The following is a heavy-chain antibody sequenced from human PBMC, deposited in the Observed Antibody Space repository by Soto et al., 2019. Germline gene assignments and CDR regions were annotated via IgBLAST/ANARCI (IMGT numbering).Heavy chain of an antibody. Sequence: SETLSLTCTVSGGSISSGGYYWSWIRQHPGKGLDGIGYIYYSGSTYYNPSLKSRVTISVDTSKNQFSLKMSSVTAADTAVYYCARDDSSGWNWFDPWGQGTLVTVSS. J-gene: IGHJ5*02. CDR2: IYYSGST. CDR1: GGSISSGGYY. CDR3: ARDDSSGWNWFDP. V-gene: IGHV4-31*03. D-gene: IGHD6-19*01.